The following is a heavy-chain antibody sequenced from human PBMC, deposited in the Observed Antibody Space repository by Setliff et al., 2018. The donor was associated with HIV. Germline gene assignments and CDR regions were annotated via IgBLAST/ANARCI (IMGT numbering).Heavy chain of an antibody. Sequence: PGGSLRLSCAATGFTFSSYVLHWVRQAPGKGLEWVAVMSTGGGIKICADSVKGRFTISRDNSRNTLFLQMNNLRPEDTATYCCVRDPIEGSPDYFDYWGQGALVTVSS. CDR1: GFTFSSYV. CDR3: VRDPIEGSPDYFDY. V-gene: IGHV3-30-3*01. CDR2: MSTGGGIK. J-gene: IGHJ4*02. D-gene: IGHD1-26*01.